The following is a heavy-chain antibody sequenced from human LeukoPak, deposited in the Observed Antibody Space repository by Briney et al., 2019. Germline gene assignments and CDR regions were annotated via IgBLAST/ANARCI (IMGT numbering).Heavy chain of an antibody. CDR1: GFTFSSYW. V-gene: IGHV3-7*04. Sequence: GGSLRLSCAASGFTFSSYWMTWVRQAPGKGLQWVANIKQDGSEKYYVDSVKGRFTISRDNAENSLYLQVNSLRAEDTAVYYCARVTYPWYFDYWGQGTLLTVSS. CDR3: ARVTYPWYFDY. D-gene: IGHD2-2*02. CDR2: IKQDGSEK. J-gene: IGHJ4*02.